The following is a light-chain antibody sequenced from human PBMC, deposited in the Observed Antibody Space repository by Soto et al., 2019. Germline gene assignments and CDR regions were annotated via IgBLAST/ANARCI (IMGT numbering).Light chain of an antibody. CDR3: HQRQSWPRT. CDR1: KYINTR. CDR2: QTS. V-gene: IGKV3-11*01. J-gene: IGKJ1*01. Sequence: EIVLTQSPATLSSFPGDRVTLSCRASKYINTRLAWYQHRPGQDPRLLIYQTSLRAAGIPARFSASGSGTDFTLTISDVQPEDFALYYCHQRQSWPRTFGQGTKVDIK.